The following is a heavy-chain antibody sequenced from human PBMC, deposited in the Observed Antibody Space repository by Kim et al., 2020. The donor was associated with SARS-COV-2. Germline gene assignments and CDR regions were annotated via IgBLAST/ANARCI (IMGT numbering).Heavy chain of an antibody. V-gene: IGHV3-30*03. CDR2: ISFDGSTN. Sequence: GGSLRLSCAASGFTFSSYYMPWVRQAPGKGLEWVAVISFDGSTNYYAYSVKGRFTISRDNTNNTLYLQMNSLRAEDTAVYYCARRYYYMDVWGKGTPVTV. CDR3: ARRYYYMDV. CDR1: GFTFSSYY. J-gene: IGHJ6*03.